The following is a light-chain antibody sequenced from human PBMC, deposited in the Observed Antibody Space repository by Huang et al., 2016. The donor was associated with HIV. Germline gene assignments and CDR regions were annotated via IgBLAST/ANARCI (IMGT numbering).Light chain of an antibody. CDR3: QQYNSYPNT. V-gene: IGKV1-5*03. J-gene: IGKJ2*01. CDR2: KAS. Sequence: DIQMTQSPSTLSASVGDRVTITCRASQSISSWLDWYQQKPGQAPNLLIYKASSLEAGFPSRFSGSGSGTEFTLTISSLQPDDFATYYCQQYNSYPNTFGQGTKLEIK. CDR1: QSISSW.